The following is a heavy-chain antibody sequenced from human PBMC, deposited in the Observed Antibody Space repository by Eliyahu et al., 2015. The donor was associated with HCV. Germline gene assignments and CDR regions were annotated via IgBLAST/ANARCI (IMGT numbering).Heavy chain of an antibody. CDR3: ARGNTFYRSWLGFKMDFFDS. Sequence: QVQLVQSGAEVKKPGSSVXVSCKASGGTFXXYGLSWLRQAPGQGLEWMGAXIPIYDVTSYGQNFEDRLTITADELTDTVYLELSSLRSEDTAVYYCARGNTFYRSWLGFKMDFFDSWGQGTLVTVSS. D-gene: IGHD3-16*02. J-gene: IGHJ4*02. V-gene: IGHV1-69*01. CDR1: GGTFXXYG. CDR2: XIPIYDVT.